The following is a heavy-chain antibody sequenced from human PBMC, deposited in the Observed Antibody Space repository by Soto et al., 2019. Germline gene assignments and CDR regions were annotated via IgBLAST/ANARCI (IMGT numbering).Heavy chain of an antibody. Sequence: ASVKVSCKASGYTFTSYAMHWVRQATGQGLEWMGWMNPNSGNTAYAQKFQGRVTMTRNTSISTAYMELSSLRSEDTAVYYCARERTGPNYFDYWGQGTLVTVSS. CDR2: MNPNSGNT. CDR1: GYTFTSYA. V-gene: IGHV1-8*02. D-gene: IGHD1-7*01. J-gene: IGHJ4*02. CDR3: ARERTGPNYFDY.